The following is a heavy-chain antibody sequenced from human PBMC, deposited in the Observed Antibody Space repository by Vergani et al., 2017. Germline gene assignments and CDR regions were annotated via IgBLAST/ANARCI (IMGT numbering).Heavy chain of an antibody. CDR1: GFTFSSYA. V-gene: IGHV3-64D*06. J-gene: IGHJ6*02. Sequence: EVQLVESGGGLVQPGGSLRLSCSASGFTFSSYAMHWVRQAPGKGLEYVSAISSNGGSTYYADSVKGRFTISRDNSKNTLYLQMSSLRAEDTAVYYCARDGPLGYCSGGSCYPIYYYYGMDVWGQGTTVTVSS. D-gene: IGHD2-15*01. CDR2: ISSNGGST. CDR3: ARDGPLGYCSGGSCYPIYYYYGMDV.